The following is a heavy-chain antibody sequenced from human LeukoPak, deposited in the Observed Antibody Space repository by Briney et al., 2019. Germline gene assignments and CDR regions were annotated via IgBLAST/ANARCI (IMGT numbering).Heavy chain of an antibody. J-gene: IGHJ6*02. CDR1: GFTFSSYA. CDR2: ISYDGSNK. D-gene: IGHD3-10*01. V-gene: IGHV3-30-3*01. Sequence: GGSLRLSCAASGFTFSSYAMHWVRQAPGKGLEWVAVISYDGSNKYYADSVKGRFTISRDNSKNTLYLQMNSLRAEDTAVYYCARDGAYYGSGSLAPRGYYYYGMDVWGQGTTVTVSS. CDR3: ARDGAYYGSGSLAPRGYYYYGMDV.